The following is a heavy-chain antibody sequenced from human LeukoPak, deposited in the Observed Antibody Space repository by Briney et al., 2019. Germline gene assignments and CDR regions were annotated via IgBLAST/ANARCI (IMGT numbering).Heavy chain of an antibody. V-gene: IGHV3-53*04. CDR1: GFTVSSNY. J-gene: IGHJ4*02. Sequence: GGSLRLSCAASGFTVSSNYMSWVRQAPGKGLEWVSVIYSGGSTYYADSVKGRFTISRHNSKSTLYLQMNSLRAEDTAVYYCARGVLYGDYFDYWGQGTLVTVSS. D-gene: IGHD4-17*01. CDR3: ARGVLYGDYFDY. CDR2: IYSGGST.